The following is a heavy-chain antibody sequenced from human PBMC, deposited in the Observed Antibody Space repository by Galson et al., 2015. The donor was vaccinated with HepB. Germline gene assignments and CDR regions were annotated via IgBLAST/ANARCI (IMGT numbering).Heavy chain of an antibody. D-gene: IGHD3-3*01. Sequence: SVKVSCKVSGYTFTDYYMHWVRQAPGQGLEWMGWFNPKSGDTIYAQKFQGRVTLTRDTSISTAYMELSRLGADDTAVYYCAREGVPPVFAVGALDFWGQGTMVTVSS. CDR2: FNPKSGDT. CDR1: GYTFTDYY. J-gene: IGHJ3*01. V-gene: IGHV1-2*02. CDR3: AREGVPPVFAVGALDF.